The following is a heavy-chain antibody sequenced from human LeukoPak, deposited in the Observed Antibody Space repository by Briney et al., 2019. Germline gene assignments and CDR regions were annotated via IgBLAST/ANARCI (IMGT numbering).Heavy chain of an antibody. CDR3: ARHYLTTSFDY. D-gene: IGHD1-1*01. CDR2: IYYSGST. CDR1: GYSISSGYY. Sequence: SETLSLTCAVSGYSISSGYYWGWIRQPPGKGLEWIGSIYYSGSTYYNPSLKSRVTISVDTSKNQFSLKLSSVTAADTAVYYCARHYLTTSFDYWGQGTLVTVSS. J-gene: IGHJ4*02. V-gene: IGHV4-38-2*01.